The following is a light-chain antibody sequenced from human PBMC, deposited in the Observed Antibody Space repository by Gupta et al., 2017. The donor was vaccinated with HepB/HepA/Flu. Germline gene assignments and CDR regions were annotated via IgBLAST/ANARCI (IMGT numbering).Light chain of an antibody. CDR2: GTS. CDR3: QQYGGSPLT. V-gene: IGKV3-20*01. Sequence: EIVLTQSPGTLSLSPGERATLSCMASQSFSRTFLAWYQQKAGQAPRLLIYGTSSRATGIPDRFSGSGSGTDFTLTISRLEPEDFAVYYCQQYGGSPLTFGGGTKVEIK. J-gene: IGKJ4*01. CDR1: QSFSRTF.